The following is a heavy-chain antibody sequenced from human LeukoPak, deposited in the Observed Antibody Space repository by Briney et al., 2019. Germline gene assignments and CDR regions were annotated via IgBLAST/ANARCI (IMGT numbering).Heavy chain of an antibody. CDR3: ARAKYDSSGYYYSGFDI. CDR2: IRYDGSNK. CDR1: GFTFSSYG. V-gene: IGHV3-30*02. Sequence: GGSLRLSCAASGFTFSSYGMHWVRQAPGKGLEWVAFIRYDGSNKYYADSVKGRFTISRDNSKNTLYLQMNSLRAEDTAVYYCARAKYDSSGYYYSGFDIWGQGTMVTVSS. J-gene: IGHJ3*02. D-gene: IGHD3-22*01.